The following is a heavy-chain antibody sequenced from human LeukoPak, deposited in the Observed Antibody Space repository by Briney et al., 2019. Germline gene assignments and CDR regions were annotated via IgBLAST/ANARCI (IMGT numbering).Heavy chain of an antibody. CDR2: INPSGGST. CDR3: ARVIKSAYYYGSGSDGYDY. Sequence: ASVKVSCKASGYTFTSYYMHWVRQAPVQGLEWMGIINPSGGSTSYAQKFQGRVTMTRDTSTSTVYMELSSLRSEDTAVYYCARVIKSAYYYGSGSDGYDYWGQGTLVTVSS. J-gene: IGHJ4*02. CDR1: GYTFTSYY. V-gene: IGHV1-46*01. D-gene: IGHD3-10*01.